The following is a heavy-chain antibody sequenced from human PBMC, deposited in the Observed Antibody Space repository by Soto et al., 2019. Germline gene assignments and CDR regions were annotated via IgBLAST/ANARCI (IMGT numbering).Heavy chain of an antibody. D-gene: IGHD2-21*01. V-gene: IGHV1-8*01. J-gene: IGHJ5*01. CDR1: GYTFTTYD. CDR2: MNPTSGNT. Sequence: QVQLVQSGTEVKTPGASVKVSCKASGYTFTTYDMNWVRQAPGQGLEWMGWMNPTSGNTGYAQKFQGRLTMTWDTAIDIAHMELSSLRNEDTAVYYCARSDCHIFNWLDSWGQGTLVTVSA. CDR3: ARSDCHIFNWLDS.